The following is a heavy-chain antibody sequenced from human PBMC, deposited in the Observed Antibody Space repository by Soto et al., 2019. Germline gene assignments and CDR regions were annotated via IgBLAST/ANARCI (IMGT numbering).Heavy chain of an antibody. V-gene: IGHV4-34*01. CDR2: INHSGSP. J-gene: IGHJ6*02. Sequence: SETLSLTCGLSGSLPVGSLSTYFWTWIRQPPGKGLEWIGEINHSGSPNYSPSLRGRVTISLDTSEKQFSLNLSSVTAADTAVYFCARDRFSQWSQDYYGLDVWGQGPTVTVSS. CDR1: GSLPVGSLSTYF. D-gene: IGHD3-3*01. CDR3: ARDRFSQWSQDYYGLDV.